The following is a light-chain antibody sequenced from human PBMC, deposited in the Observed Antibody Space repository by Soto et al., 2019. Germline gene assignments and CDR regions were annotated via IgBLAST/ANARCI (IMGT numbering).Light chain of an antibody. J-gene: IGLJ1*01. Sequence: QSVLTQPASVSGSPGQTITISCTGTSSDVGGYDYVYWYQQHPGKAPKLIIHEGSYRPSGVSQRFSCSKSGTTASLTISGLQAEDEDDYCCSSYDSINTRVFGTGTKVTVL. CDR2: EGS. V-gene: IGLV2-14*01. CDR1: SSDVGGYDY. CDR3: SSYDSINTRV.